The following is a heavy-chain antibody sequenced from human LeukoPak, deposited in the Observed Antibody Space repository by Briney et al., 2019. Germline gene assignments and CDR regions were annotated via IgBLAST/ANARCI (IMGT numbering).Heavy chain of an antibody. CDR1: GGSFSGYY. CDR2: INHSGST. CDR3: ARGARIAAAGYFDY. J-gene: IGHJ4*02. V-gene: IGHV4-34*01. D-gene: IGHD6-13*01. Sequence: LPETLSLTCAVYGGSFSGYYWSWIRQPPGKGLEWIGEINHSGSTNYNPSLKSRVTISVDTSKNQFSLKLSSVTAADTAVYYCARGARIAAAGYFDYWGQGTLVTVSS.